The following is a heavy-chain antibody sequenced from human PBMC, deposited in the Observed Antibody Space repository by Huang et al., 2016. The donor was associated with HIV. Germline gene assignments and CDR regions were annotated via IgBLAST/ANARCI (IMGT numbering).Heavy chain of an antibody. CDR2: INPKGGGT. CDR3: ARDWSFGSSTSPAD. Sequence: QVQLVQSGAEVKNPGASVRVSCKASGYTFTDSNIHWVRQAPGQGLGWRGSINPKGGGTIYAQRFQGRITMTRDTTISTVHMDLRRIQSDDTAVYFCARDWSFGSSTSPADWGQGTLVTVSS. CDR1: GYTFTDSN. V-gene: IGHV1-2*02. J-gene: IGHJ4*02. D-gene: IGHD6-6*01.